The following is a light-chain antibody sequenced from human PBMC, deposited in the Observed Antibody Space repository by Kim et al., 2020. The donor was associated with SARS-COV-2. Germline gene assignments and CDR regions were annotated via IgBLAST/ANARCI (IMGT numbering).Light chain of an antibody. Sequence: SSELTQDPAVSVALGQTVRITCQGDSLRNYYANWYQQKPGEAPLLVIYGKNNRPSGIPDRFSGSSSGNTASLIISGTHAEDEADYYCNSRDNRDKLVVFG. CDR2: GKN. V-gene: IGLV3-19*01. CDR3: NSRDNRDKLVV. CDR1: SLRNYY. J-gene: IGLJ2*01.